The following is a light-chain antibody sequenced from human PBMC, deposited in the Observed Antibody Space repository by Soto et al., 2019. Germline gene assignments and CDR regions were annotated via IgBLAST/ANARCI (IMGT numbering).Light chain of an antibody. Sequence: QSVLTQPASVSGSPGQSITISCSGTSSDVDNSYNWVSWYQQHPGKAPKLMAYDVSNRPSGISNRFSGSKSGNTASLTISGLQPEDEAEYYCCSYTITSTYVFGTGTKVTVL. J-gene: IGLJ1*01. CDR1: SSDVDNSYNW. CDR2: DVS. CDR3: CSYTITSTYV. V-gene: IGLV2-14*01.